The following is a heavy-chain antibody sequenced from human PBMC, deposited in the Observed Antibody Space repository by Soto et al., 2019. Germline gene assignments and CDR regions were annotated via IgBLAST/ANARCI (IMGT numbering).Heavy chain of an antibody. J-gene: IGHJ5*02. Sequence: ASVKVSCKASGYTFTENQIHWLRRAPGQRLEWMGRIDPKSGDTTFAQTYQGRVTMTRDTSSNTVYMELTRLTSDDTAIYYCERRQLRDYIRWSLDPWGQGTLVTVYS. CDR1: GYTFTENQ. CDR2: IDPKSGDT. V-gene: IGHV1-2*02. D-gene: IGHD3-16*01. CDR3: ERRQLRDYIRWSLDP.